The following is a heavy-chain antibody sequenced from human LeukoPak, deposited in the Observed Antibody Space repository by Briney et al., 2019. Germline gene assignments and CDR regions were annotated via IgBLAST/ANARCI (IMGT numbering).Heavy chain of an antibody. CDR1: GGSFSGYY. J-gene: IGHJ4*02. D-gene: IGHD6-19*01. Sequence: SETLSLTCAVYGGSFSGYYWSWIRQPPGKGLEWIGEINHSGSTNYNPSLKSRVTISVDTSKNQFSLKLSSVTAADTAFYYCVRERGSGWYDMSFDYWGQGTLVTVSS. V-gene: IGHV4-34*01. CDR2: INHSGST. CDR3: VRERGSGWYDMSFDY.